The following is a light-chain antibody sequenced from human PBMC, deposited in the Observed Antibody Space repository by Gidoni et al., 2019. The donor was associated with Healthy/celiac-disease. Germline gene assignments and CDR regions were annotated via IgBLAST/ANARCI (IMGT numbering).Light chain of an antibody. CDR2: QDS. CDR1: TLGDKY. J-gene: IGLJ1*01. CDR3: QAWDSSTASV. Sequence: SYELTQPPSVSVSPGQTASITCSGDTLGDKYACWYQQKPGQSPVLVIYQDSKRPSGSPDRFSGSNSGNTATLTISGTQAMDEADYYCQAWDSSTASVFGTGTKVTVL. V-gene: IGLV3-1*01.